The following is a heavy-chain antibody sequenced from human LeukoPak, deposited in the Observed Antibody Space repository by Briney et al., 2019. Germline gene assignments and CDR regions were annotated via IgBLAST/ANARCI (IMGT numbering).Heavy chain of an antibody. Sequence: PSETLSLTCTVSGGSISSGGYYWSWIRQPPGKGLEWIGYIYHSGSTYYNPSLKSRVTISVDRSKNQFSLKLSSVTAADTAVYYCARARYPMTTVIPFDYWGQGTLVTVSS. J-gene: IGHJ4*02. CDR1: GGSISSGGYY. D-gene: IGHD4-11*01. CDR3: ARARYPMTTVIPFDY. CDR2: IYHSGST. V-gene: IGHV4-30-2*01.